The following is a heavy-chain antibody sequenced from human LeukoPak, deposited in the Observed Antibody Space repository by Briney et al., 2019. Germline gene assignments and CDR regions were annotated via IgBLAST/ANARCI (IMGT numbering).Heavy chain of an antibody. CDR2: INSDGSST. J-gene: IGHJ4*02. CDR3: ARVGSGWYYYFDY. D-gene: IGHD6-19*01. Sequence: GGSLRLSCAASGFTSSSYWMHWVRQAPGKGLVWVSRINSDGSSTSYADSVKGRFTISRDNAKNTLYLKMNSLRAEDTAVYYCARVGSGWYYYFDYWGQGTLVTVSS. CDR1: GFTSSSYW. V-gene: IGHV3-74*01.